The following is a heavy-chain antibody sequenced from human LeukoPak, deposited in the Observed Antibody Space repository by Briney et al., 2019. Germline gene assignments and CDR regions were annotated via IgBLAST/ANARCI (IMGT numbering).Heavy chain of an antibody. Sequence: SVKVSCKASGGTFSSYAISWVRQAPGQGLEWMGRIIPILGIANYAQKFQGRVTITADKSTSTAYMELSSLRSEDTAVYYCARLWFGEFYYYGMDVWGKGTTVTVSS. V-gene: IGHV1-69*04. D-gene: IGHD3-10*01. CDR1: GGTFSSYA. CDR2: IIPILGIA. CDR3: ARLWFGEFYYYGMDV. J-gene: IGHJ6*04.